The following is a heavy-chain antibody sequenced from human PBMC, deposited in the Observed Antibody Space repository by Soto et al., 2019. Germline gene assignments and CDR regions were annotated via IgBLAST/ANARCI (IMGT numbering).Heavy chain of an antibody. Sequence: QVQLVESGGGVVQPGRSLRLSCAASGFTFSSYAMHWVRQAPGKGLEWVAVISYDGSNKYYADSVKGRFTISRDNSKNTLYLQMNSLRAEDTAVYYCARAKSSGWDDDDAFDIWGQGTMVTVSS. V-gene: IGHV3-30-3*01. CDR1: GFTFSSYA. J-gene: IGHJ3*02. CDR3: ARAKSSGWDDDDAFDI. D-gene: IGHD6-19*01. CDR2: ISYDGSNK.